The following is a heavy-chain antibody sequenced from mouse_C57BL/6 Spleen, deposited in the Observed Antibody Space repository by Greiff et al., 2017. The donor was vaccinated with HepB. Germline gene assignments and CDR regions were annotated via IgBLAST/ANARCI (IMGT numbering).Heavy chain of an antibody. CDR2: IDPSDSYT. J-gene: IGHJ1*03. CDR3: ARSDRGYFDV. CDR1: GYTFTSYW. Sequence: QVQLQQPGAELVMPGASVKLSCKASGYTFTSYWMHWVKQRPGQGLEWIGEIDPSDSYTNYNQKFKGKSTVTVDKSSSTAYMQLSSLTSEDSAVYYCARSDRGYFDVWGTGTTVTVSS. V-gene: IGHV1-69*01.